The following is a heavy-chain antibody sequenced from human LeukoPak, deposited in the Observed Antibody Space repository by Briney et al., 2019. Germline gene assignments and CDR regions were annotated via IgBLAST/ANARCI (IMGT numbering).Heavy chain of an antibody. CDR2: ICSSSSYI. CDR1: GFTFSSDS. V-gene: IGHV3-21*01. Sequence: GGSLRVSCAASGFTFSSDSMNWVRQAPGKGLEWVSSICSSSSYIYYADSVKGRFSISRDNAKNSLYLQMNRPRAEDTAVYYCAREFWGPIAVAGSRSAFDIWGQGTMVTVSS. CDR3: AREFWGPIAVAGSRSAFDI. J-gene: IGHJ3*02. D-gene: IGHD6-19*01.